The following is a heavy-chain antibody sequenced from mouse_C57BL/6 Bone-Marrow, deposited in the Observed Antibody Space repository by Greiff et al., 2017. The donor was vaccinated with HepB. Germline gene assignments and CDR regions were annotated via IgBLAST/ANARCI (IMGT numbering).Heavy chain of an antibody. CDR2: ISGGGGNT. V-gene: IGHV5-9*01. CDR1: GFTFSSYT. Sequence: EVQRVESGGGLVKPGGSLKLSCAASGFTFSSYTMSWVRQTPEKRLEWVATISGGGGNTYYPDSVKGRFTISRDNAKNTLYLQMSSVRSEDTALYYCARHRFPSYAMDYWGQGTSVTVSS. CDR3: ARHRFPSYAMDY. J-gene: IGHJ4*01.